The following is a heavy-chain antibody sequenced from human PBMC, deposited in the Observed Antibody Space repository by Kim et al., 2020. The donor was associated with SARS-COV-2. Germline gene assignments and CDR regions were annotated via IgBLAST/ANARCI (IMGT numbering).Heavy chain of an antibody. CDR3: ARPFGGGYQPLGY. J-gene: IGHJ4*02. CDR1: GFTFSSYA. CDR2: ISYDGSNH. D-gene: IGHD1-26*01. V-gene: IGHV3-30*04. Sequence: GGSLRLSCAASGFTFSSYAMHWVRQAPGKGLEWVAVISYDGSNHYYADSVKGRFTISRDKSKNTLYLQMNSLKAEDTAVYYCARPFGGGYQPLGYWGQGTLVTVSS.